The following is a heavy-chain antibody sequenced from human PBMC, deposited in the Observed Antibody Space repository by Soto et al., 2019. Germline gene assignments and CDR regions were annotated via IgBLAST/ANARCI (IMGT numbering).Heavy chain of an antibody. CDR2: IRDRVHSYST. D-gene: IGHD1-20*01. V-gene: IGHV3-72*01. CDR3: VSLWSVTGSRDY. Sequence: GGSLRLSCAVSGLTFSDHYMGWVRHAPGKGLDWVGRIRDRVHSYSTEYAASVKGRFTISRDDSRNSLYLQMNSLKMEDTAVFYCVSLWSVTGSRDYWGRGTLVTVSS. CDR1: GLTFSDHY. J-gene: IGHJ4*02.